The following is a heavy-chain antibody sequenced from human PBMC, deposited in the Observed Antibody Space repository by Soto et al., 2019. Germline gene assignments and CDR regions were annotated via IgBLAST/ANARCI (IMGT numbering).Heavy chain of an antibody. J-gene: IGHJ1*01. CDR1: GFTFSSYG. CDR3: VKGDCGGDCYREYFQH. Sequence: QVQLVESGGGVVQPGRSLRLSCAASGFTFSSYGMHWVRQAPGKGLEWVAVISYDGSNKYYADSVKGRFTISRDNSKNTRYLQMNSLRAEDTAVYYCVKGDCGGDCYREYFQHWGQGTLVTVSS. CDR2: ISYDGSNK. D-gene: IGHD2-21*02. V-gene: IGHV3-30*18.